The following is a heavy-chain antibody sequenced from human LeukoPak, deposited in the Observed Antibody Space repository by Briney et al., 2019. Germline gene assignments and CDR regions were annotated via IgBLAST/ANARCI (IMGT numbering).Heavy chain of an antibody. CDR1: GFTYSSYA. CDR2: ISGSGGST. V-gene: IGHV3-23*01. J-gene: IGHJ4*02. D-gene: IGHD3-10*01. Sequence: PGGSLRLSCAASGFTYSSYAMSWVRQAPGKGLEWVSAISGSGGSTYYADSVKGRFTISRDNSKNTLYLQMNSLRAEDTAVYYCAKGIRFSGRGGDYWGQGTLVTVSS. CDR3: AKGIRFSGRGGDY.